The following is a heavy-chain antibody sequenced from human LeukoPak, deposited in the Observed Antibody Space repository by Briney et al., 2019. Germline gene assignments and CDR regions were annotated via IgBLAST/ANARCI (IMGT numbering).Heavy chain of an antibody. J-gene: IGHJ5*02. D-gene: IGHD3-16*01. Sequence: GASVKVSCKASGYTFTRYGISWVRQAPGQGLEWMGWTSAHNDDTNYAETLQGRLTMTTDISTSTAYMELRSLTSDDTAVYYCARAEGDYDPLNWIDPWGQGTRVTVSS. V-gene: IGHV1-18*01. CDR1: GYTFTRYG. CDR3: ARAEGDYDPLNWIDP. CDR2: TSAHNDDT.